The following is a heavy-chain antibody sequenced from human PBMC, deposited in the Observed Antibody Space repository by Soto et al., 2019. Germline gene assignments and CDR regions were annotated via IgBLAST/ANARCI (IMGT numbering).Heavy chain of an antibody. D-gene: IGHD3-10*01. Sequence: GASVKVSCKASGGTFSSYAISWVRQAPGQGLEWMGGIIPIFGTANYAQKFQGRVTITADESTSTAYMELSSLRSEDTAVYYCARNASGRGWFDSWGQGTLVTVSS. V-gene: IGHV1-69*13. CDR1: GGTFSSYA. CDR3: ARNASGRGWFDS. J-gene: IGHJ5*01. CDR2: IIPIFGTA.